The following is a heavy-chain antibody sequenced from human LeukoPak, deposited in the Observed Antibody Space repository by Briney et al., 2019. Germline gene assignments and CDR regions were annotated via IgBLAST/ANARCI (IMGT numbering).Heavy chain of an antibody. J-gene: IGHJ5*02. CDR1: GFTVSRNY. Sequence: PGGSLRLSCAASGFTVSRNYMSWVRQAPGKGLEWVSVIYSGGSTYYADSVKGRFTISRDNTKNTLYLQMNSLRAEDTAVYYCARISGYSYGYWGWFDPWGQGTLVTVSS. V-gene: IGHV3-53*01. CDR3: ARISGYSYGYWGWFDP. CDR2: IYSGGST. D-gene: IGHD5-18*01.